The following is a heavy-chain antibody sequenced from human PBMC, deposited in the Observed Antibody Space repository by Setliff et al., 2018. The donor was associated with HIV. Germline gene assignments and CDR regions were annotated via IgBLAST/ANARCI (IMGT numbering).Heavy chain of an antibody. Sequence: SETLSLTCTVSGPSINIHYGSWIRQSPGKAFEWIGYIYSTGSTNYNPSLQSRVTTSMVASRNQFSLKVTSVTAADTAVYYCARSPVGTPEYYFDYWGQGTLVTVSS. CDR3: ARSPVGTPEYYFDY. D-gene: IGHD1-26*01. CDR1: GPSINIHY. CDR2: IYSTGST. J-gene: IGHJ4*02. V-gene: IGHV4-59*11.